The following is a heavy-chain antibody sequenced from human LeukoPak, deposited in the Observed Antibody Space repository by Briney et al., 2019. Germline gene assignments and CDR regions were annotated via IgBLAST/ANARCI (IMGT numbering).Heavy chain of an antibody. CDR3: AKDNNWACDY. CDR1: GFTFSNHN. V-gene: IGHV3-30*02. J-gene: IGHJ4*02. CDR2: SWYEGGKE. Sequence: PGGSLRLSCAASGFTFSNHNMHWLRQAPGKGLEWVAFSWYEGGKENYAASVKGRFTISRDNSKNTVYLQMNSLRVEDTAVYYCAKDNNWACDYWGQGTLVTVSS. D-gene: IGHD1-1*01.